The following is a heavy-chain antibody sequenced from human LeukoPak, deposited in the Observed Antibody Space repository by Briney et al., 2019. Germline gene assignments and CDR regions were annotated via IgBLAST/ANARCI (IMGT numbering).Heavy chain of an antibody. V-gene: IGHV2-5*01. CDR3: ARAYYFDSSGYFFDY. CDR1: GFSLNTAGVG. J-gene: IGHJ4*02. D-gene: IGHD3-22*01. Sequence: ESGPTLVNPTQTLTLTCTFSGFSLNTAGVGVGCIRQPPGKALEWLALIYWNDQKRYSPSLKNRLSITKDTSKNQVVLTMANLDPVDTATYYCARAYYFDSSGYFFDYWGQGTLATVSS. CDR2: IYWNDQK.